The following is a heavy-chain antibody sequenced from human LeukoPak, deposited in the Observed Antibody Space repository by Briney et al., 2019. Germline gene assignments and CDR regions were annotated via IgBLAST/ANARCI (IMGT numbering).Heavy chain of an antibody. CDR3: ARGGYCSSTSCYSAWFDP. D-gene: IGHD2-2*02. CDR2: ISAYNGNT. V-gene: IGHV1-18*01. Sequence: ASVKVSSKASGYTFTSYGISWVRQAPGQGLEWMGWISAYNGNTNYAQKLQGRVTMTTDTSTSTAYMELRSLRSDDTAVYYCARGGYCSSTSCYSAWFDPWGQGTLVTVSS. CDR1: GYTFTSYG. J-gene: IGHJ5*02.